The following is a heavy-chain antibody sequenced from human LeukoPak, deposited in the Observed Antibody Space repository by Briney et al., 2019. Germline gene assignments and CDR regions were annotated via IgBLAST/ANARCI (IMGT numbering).Heavy chain of an antibody. CDR2: IYYSGST. J-gene: IGHJ5*02. Sequence: SETLSLTYTVSGGSISSYYWSWIRQPPGKGLEWIGYIYYSGSTNYNPSLKSRVTISVDTSKNQFSLKLSSVTAADTAVYYCARCSGSSSWYDRWFDPWGQGALVTVSS. D-gene: IGHD6-13*01. CDR3: ARCSGSSSWYDRWFDP. V-gene: IGHV4-59*01. CDR1: GGSISSYY.